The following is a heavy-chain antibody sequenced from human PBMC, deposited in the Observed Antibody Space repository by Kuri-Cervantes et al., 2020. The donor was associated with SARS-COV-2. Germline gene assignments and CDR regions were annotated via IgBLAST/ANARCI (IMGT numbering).Heavy chain of an antibody. CDR2: INPNSGVT. Sequence: ASVKVSCKAFGYTFNIYDINWVRQAPGQGLEWMGWINPNSGVTGYAQKFQGRVIMTRDTSRNTAYMELSSLRSEDTAVYYCAREFKVRRVVPAAKDSRTQYYFDYWGQGTLVTVSS. J-gene: IGHJ4*02. CDR3: AREFKVRRVVPAAKDSRTQYYFDY. V-gene: IGHV1-8*02. D-gene: IGHD2-2*01. CDR1: GYTFNIYD.